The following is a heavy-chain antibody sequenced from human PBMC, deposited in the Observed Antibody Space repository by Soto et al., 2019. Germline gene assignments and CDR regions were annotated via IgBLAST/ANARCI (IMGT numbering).Heavy chain of an antibody. Sequence: TLSLTCTVSGGSISSYYWSWIRQPPGKGLEWIGYIYYSGSTNYNPSLKSRVTISVDTSKNQFSLKLSSVTAADTAVYYCAREGRFGVYGMDVWGQGTTVTVSS. CDR1: GGSISSYY. J-gene: IGHJ6*02. CDR2: IYYSGST. CDR3: AREGRFGVYGMDV. D-gene: IGHD3-10*01. V-gene: IGHV4-59*01.